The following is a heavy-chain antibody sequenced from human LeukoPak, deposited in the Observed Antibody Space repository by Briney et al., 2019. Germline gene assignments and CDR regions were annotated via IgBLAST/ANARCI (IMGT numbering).Heavy chain of an antibody. CDR2: INPSGGST. CDR1: GYTFTSYY. CDR3: ARVRRRDWMGKYSGYDSFDY. D-gene: IGHD5-12*01. V-gene: IGHV1-46*01. Sequence: ASVKVSCKASGYTFTSYYMHWVRQAPGQGLEWMGIINPSGGSTSYAQKFQGRVTMTRDTSTSTVYMELSSLRSEDTAVYYCARVRRRDWMGKYSGYDSFDYWGQGTLVTVSS. J-gene: IGHJ4*02.